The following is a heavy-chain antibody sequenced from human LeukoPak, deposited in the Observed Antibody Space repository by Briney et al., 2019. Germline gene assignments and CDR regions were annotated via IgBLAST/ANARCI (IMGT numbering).Heavy chain of an antibody. D-gene: IGHD2-21*02. V-gene: IGHV3-23*01. CDR3: AKGTSVTAIRYFDS. CDR2: ITGSGGGI. CDR1: GFTFSSYA. J-gene: IGHJ4*02. Sequence: GGSLRLSCAASGFTFSSYAMTWVRQAPGKGLEWVSLITGSGGGIHYADSVKGRLTISRDNSKNTLYLQMSSLRADDTAVYYCAKGTSVTAIRYFDSWGQGTQVTVSS.